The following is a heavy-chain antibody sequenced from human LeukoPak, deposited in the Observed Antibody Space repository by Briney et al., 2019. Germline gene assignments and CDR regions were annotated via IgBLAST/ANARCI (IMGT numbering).Heavy chain of an antibody. V-gene: IGHV3-53*01. CDR1: GFTVSSNY. Sequence: GGSLRLSCAASGFTVSSNYMSWVRQAPGKGLEWVSVIYSGGSTYYADSVKGRFTISRDNAKNSLYLQMNSLGPDDTAVYFCARDPYSGSYGPYYYYYMDVWGKGTTVTVAS. CDR3: ARDPYSGSYGPYYYYYMDV. CDR2: IYSGGST. D-gene: IGHD1-26*01. J-gene: IGHJ6*03.